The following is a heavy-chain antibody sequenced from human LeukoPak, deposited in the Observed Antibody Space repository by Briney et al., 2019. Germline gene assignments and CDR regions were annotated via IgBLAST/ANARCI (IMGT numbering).Heavy chain of an antibody. V-gene: IGHV3-20*04. Sequence: GGSLRLSCAASGFTVSSNYMSWVRQAPGKGLEWVSGINWNGGSTGYADSVKGRFTISRDNAKNSLYLQMNSLRAEDTALYYCARDSSGGYYYMDVWGKGTTVTVSS. J-gene: IGHJ6*03. CDR3: ARDSSGGYYYMDV. CDR2: INWNGGST. D-gene: IGHD2-15*01. CDR1: GFTVSSNY.